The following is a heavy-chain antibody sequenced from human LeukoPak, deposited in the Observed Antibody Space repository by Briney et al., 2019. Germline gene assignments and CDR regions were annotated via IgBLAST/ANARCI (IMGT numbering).Heavy chain of an antibody. V-gene: IGHV1-46*01. CDR2: INPSGGST. CDR1: GYTFTSYY. D-gene: IGHD3-22*01. Sequence: ASVKVSCKASGYTFTSYYMHWVRQAPGQGLEWMGIINPSGGSTSYAQKFQGRVTMTRDTSTSTVYMELSSLRSEDTAVYYCARGEYYYDSSGYYRLFYFDYWGQGTLVTVSS. J-gene: IGHJ4*02. CDR3: ARGEYYYDSSGYYRLFYFDY.